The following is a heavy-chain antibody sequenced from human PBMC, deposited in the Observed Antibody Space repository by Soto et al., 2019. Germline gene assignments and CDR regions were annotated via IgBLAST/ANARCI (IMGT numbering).Heavy chain of an antibody. V-gene: IGHV4-39*01. CDR1: GDSMSSTSYY. D-gene: IGHD3-3*01. CDR3: ARSSSRAFRSLDWVDPLDC. J-gene: IGHJ4*02. CDR2: MYYSGST. Sequence: QLQLQESGPGLVKPSETLSLTCTVSGDSMSSTSYYWGWIRQPPGKGLEWIGSMYYSGSTNYNPSLKGRVTMSVDTSKIQFSLKLRSVTGADTAVYYCARSSSRAFRSLDWVDPLDCWGPGTPVTVSS.